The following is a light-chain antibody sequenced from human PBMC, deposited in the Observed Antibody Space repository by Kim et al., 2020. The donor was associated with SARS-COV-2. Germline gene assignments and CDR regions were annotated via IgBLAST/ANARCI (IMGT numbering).Light chain of an antibody. Sequence: GQGVTISCTGDTSNIGAGFDVHWYQQVPGTAPKLLIFSNTNRPSGVPARFSGSKSGTSASLAITGLQGDDEANYYCQSYDRSLSVIFGGGTQLTVL. J-gene: IGLJ2*01. CDR1: TSNIGAGFD. CDR2: SNT. CDR3: QSYDRSLSVI. V-gene: IGLV1-40*01.